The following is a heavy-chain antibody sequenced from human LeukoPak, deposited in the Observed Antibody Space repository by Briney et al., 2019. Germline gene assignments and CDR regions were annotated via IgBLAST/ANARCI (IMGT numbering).Heavy chain of an antibody. D-gene: IGHD6-6*01. CDR1: GGTFSSYA. CDR2: IIPILGIA. Sequence: ASVNVSCKASGGTFSSYAISWVRQAPGQGLEWMGRIIPILGIANYAQKFQGRVTITADKSTRTAYMELSSLRSEDTAVYYCARDKYSSSSLYNWFDPWGQGTLVTVSS. CDR3: ARDKYSSSSLYNWFDP. J-gene: IGHJ5*02. V-gene: IGHV1-69*04.